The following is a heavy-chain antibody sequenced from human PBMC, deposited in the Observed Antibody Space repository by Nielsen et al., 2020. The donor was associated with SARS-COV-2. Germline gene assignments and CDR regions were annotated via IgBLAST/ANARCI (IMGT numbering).Heavy chain of an antibody. D-gene: IGHD3-10*01. CDR2: IYYSGST. Sequence: SETLSLTCTVSGGSISSGGYYWSWIRQHPGKGLEWIGYIYYSGSTYYNPSLKSRVTISVDTSKNQFSLKLSSVTAADTAVYYCASVYRGLLWFGELDVWGQGTTVTVSS. J-gene: IGHJ6*02. V-gene: IGHV4-31*03. CDR1: GGSISSGGYY. CDR3: ASVYRGLLWFGELDV.